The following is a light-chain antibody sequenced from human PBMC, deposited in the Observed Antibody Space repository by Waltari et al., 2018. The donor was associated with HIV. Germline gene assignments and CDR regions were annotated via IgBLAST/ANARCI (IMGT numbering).Light chain of an antibody. Sequence: QSALTQPASVSGSPEQSITISCTGTSRDVGGYNYVSWYQNHPGKSPKLMIYDVSNRPSGVSNRFSGSKSGNTASLTISGLQAEDEADYYCNSYTTSSTLHVVFGGGTKLTVL. CDR2: DVS. J-gene: IGLJ2*01. CDR1: SRDVGGYNY. CDR3: NSYTTSSTLHVV. V-gene: IGLV2-14*03.